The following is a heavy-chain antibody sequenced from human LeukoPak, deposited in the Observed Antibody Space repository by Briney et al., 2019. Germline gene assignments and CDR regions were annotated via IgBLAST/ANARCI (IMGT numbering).Heavy chain of an antibody. CDR1: GFPFSTYS. CDR2: ISSGSNYI. Sequence: GGSLRLSCAASGFPFSTYSMNWVRQAPGKGLEWVSSISSGSNYIYYTDSVKGRFTISRDNAKNTLYLQMNSLRAEDTAVYYCARDSRHSSSWDFDYWGQGTLVTVSS. CDR3: ARDSRHSSSWDFDY. D-gene: IGHD6-13*01. V-gene: IGHV3-21*01. J-gene: IGHJ4*02.